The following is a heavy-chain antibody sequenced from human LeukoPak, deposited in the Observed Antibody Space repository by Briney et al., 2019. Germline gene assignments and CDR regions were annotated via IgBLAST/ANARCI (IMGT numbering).Heavy chain of an antibody. Sequence: PGGSLRLSCAASGFTFSSYAMHWVRQAPGKGLEWVANIKQDGSEKYYVDSVKGRFTISRDNAKNSLYLQMNSLRAEDTAVYYCARDSTGYGYEEWYWGQGTLVTVSS. V-gene: IGHV3-7*01. J-gene: IGHJ4*02. D-gene: IGHD5-18*01. CDR3: ARDSTGYGYEEWY. CDR1: GFTFSSYA. CDR2: IKQDGSEK.